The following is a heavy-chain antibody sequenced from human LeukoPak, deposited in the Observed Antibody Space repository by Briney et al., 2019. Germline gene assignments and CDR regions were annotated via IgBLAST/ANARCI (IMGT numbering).Heavy chain of an antibody. CDR3: ARVRYSSSWYRVDY. CDR2: IYYSGST. D-gene: IGHD6-13*01. J-gene: IGHJ4*02. Sequence: SETLSLTCTVSGGSISSYYWSWIRQPPGKGLEWIGYIYYSGSTNYNPSLKSRVTISVDTSKNQFSLKLSSVAAADTAVYYCARVRYSSSWYRVDYWGQGTLVTVSS. V-gene: IGHV4-59*12. CDR1: GGSISSYY.